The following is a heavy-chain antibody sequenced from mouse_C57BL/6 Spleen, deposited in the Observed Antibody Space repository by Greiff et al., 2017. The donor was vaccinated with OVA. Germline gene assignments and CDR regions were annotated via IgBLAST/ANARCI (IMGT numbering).Heavy chain of an antibody. V-gene: IGHV1-81*01. CDR2: IYPRSGNT. J-gene: IGHJ1*03. CDR1: GYTFTSYG. D-gene: IGHD1-1*01. Sequence: QVQLQQSGAELARPGASVKLSCKASGYTFTSYGISWVKQRTGQGLEWIGEIYPRSGNTYYNEKFKGKATLTADKSSSTAYMELRSLTSEDSAVYFCATSLYYYGSSSGWYFDVWGTGTTVTVSS. CDR3: ATSLYYYGSSSGWYFDV.